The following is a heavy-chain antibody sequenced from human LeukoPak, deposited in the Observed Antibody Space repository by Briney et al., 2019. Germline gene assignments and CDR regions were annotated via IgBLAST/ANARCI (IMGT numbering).Heavy chain of an antibody. J-gene: IGHJ3*02. D-gene: IGHD2-21*01. CDR3: ARDDLVLDENGFDM. CDR2: IGSDGRYK. Sequence: PGGSLTLSCEASGFTFSSYGIHWVRQSPAKGLEWVAVIGSDGRYKFYADSVAGRFSVSRDNFKNTLFLQMNSLRAEDTGVYFCARDDLVLDENGFDMWGRGTMVTVSS. CDR1: GFTFSSYG. V-gene: IGHV3-33*01.